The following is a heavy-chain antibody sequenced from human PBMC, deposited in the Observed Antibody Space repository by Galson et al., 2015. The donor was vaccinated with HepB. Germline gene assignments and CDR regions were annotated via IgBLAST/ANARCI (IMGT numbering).Heavy chain of an antibody. CDR2: MNPNSANT. V-gene: IGHV1-8*01. CDR3: ARAPMRGYYDGSGYYSIDY. J-gene: IGHJ4*02. Sequence: SVKVSCKASGYTFTSCDINWVRQATGQGLEWMGWMNPNSANTGYAQKFQGRVTMTRNTAISTAYMELSSLTSEDTAVYYCARAPMRGYYDGSGYYSIDYWGQGTLVTVSS. D-gene: IGHD3-22*01. CDR1: GYTFTSCD.